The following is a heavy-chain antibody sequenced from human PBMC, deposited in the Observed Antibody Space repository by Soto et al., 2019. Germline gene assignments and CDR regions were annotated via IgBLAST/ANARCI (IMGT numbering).Heavy chain of an antibody. V-gene: IGHV4-59*08. Sequence: SETLSLTCTVSGGSISSYYWSWIRQPPGKGLEWIGYIYYSGSTNYNPSLKSRVTISVDTSKNQFSLKLSSVTAADTAVYYCAGDYCTNGVCYRVPFDYWGQGTLVTVSS. CDR3: AGDYCTNGVCYRVPFDY. D-gene: IGHD2-8*01. CDR1: GGSISSYY. CDR2: IYYSGST. J-gene: IGHJ4*02.